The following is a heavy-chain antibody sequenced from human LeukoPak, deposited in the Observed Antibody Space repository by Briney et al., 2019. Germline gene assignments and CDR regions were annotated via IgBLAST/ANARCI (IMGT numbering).Heavy chain of an antibody. V-gene: IGHV3-30*04. CDR2: ISYDGSKK. CDR3: ARIHSGFDPPYSYYGMDV. Sequence: PGRSLRLSCAASGFTFSEFGIHGVRQAPGKGLEGLAVISYDGSKKYYGDSVKGRFTNSRDNSKNTLYLQMNSLRAEDTAVYYCARIHSGFDPPYSYYGMDVWGRGTTVTVSS. J-gene: IGHJ6*04. D-gene: IGHD5-12*01. CDR1: GFTFSEFG.